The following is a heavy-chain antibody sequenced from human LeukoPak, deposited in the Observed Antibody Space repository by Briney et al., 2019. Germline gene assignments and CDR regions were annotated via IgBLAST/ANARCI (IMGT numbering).Heavy chain of an antibody. CDR1: GYTFTGYY. Sequence: GASVKVSCKASGYTFTGYYMHWVRQAPGQGLEWMGWISAYNGNTNYAQKLQGRVTMTTDTSTSTAYMELRSLRSDDTAVYYCARDYYGSGSYHQFDYWGQGTLVTVSS. CDR2: ISAYNGNT. D-gene: IGHD3-10*01. V-gene: IGHV1-18*04. CDR3: ARDYYGSGSYHQFDY. J-gene: IGHJ4*02.